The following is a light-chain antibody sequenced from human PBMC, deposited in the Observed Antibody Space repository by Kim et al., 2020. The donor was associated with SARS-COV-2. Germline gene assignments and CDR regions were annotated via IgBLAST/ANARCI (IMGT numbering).Light chain of an antibody. Sequence: ASVGDRVTITCRASQSINNHINLYQQTPGKAPILLIYAASTLQSGVPLRFSGSGSRTDFTLTISSLQPEDFATYYCQQTYSTPPTFGQGTKVDIK. V-gene: IGKV1-39*01. J-gene: IGKJ1*01. CDR2: AAS. CDR3: QQTYSTPPT. CDR1: QSINNH.